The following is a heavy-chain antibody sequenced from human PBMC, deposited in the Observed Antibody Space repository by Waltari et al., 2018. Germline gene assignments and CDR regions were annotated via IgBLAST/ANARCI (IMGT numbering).Heavy chain of an antibody. J-gene: IGHJ6*02. D-gene: IGHD4-17*01. CDR2: MNPNSGNT. CDR3: AERNDYGDLLTYGMDV. CDR1: GYTFTSYD. Sequence: QVQLVQSGAEVKKPGASVKVSCKASGYTFTSYDINWVRQATGQGLEWMGWMNPNSGNTGYAQKFQGRVTITADESTSTAYMELSSLRSEDTAVYYCAERNDYGDLLTYGMDVWGQGTTVTVSS. V-gene: IGHV1-8*01.